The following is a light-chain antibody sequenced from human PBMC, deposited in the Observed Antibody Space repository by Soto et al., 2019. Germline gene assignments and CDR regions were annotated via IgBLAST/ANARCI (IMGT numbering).Light chain of an antibody. CDR2: DTS. CDR3: QQRQNSSPHT. CDR1: QSVSSY. J-gene: IGKJ5*01. Sequence: EIVLTHSPATLSLSPCERATLSFSASQSVSSYLAWYQQKPGEAPRLLIYDTSTSATGGPPRLSSSRSWTDFTIPISSIQPADDVASYCQQRQNSSPHTFGQGTRLEIK. V-gene: IGKV3-11*01.